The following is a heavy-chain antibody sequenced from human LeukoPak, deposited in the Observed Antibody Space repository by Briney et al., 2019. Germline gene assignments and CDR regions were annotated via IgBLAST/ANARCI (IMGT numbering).Heavy chain of an antibody. CDR2: IRYDGSNK. Sequence: PGGSLRLSRAVSGFTFSSYAMHWVRQAPGKGLEWVAFIRYDGSNKYYADSVKGRFTISRDNSKNTLYLQMNSLRAEDTAVYYCAKGSKEVLFTRDHYMDVWGKGTTVTISS. J-gene: IGHJ6*03. D-gene: IGHD3-3*01. CDR1: GFTFSSYA. CDR3: AKGSKEVLFTRDHYMDV. V-gene: IGHV3-30*02.